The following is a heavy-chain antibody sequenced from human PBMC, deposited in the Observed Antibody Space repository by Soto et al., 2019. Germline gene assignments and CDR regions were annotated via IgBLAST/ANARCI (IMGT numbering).Heavy chain of an antibody. CDR2: ISGNGRII. Sequence: QVLLVESGGGLVKPGGSLRLSCATSGFIFSDYYMHWIRQAPGKGLEWISYISGNGRIIQYADSAKGRFTISRDNAQNSLYLQMNSLRAEDTALYFCARDFDADSRTDFDYWSQGTLVTVSS. J-gene: IGHJ4*02. V-gene: IGHV3-11*01. CDR1: GFIFSDYY. CDR3: ARDFDADSRTDFDY. D-gene: IGHD4-17*01.